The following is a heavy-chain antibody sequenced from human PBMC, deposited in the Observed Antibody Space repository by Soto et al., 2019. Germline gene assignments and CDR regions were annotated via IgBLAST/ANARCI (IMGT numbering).Heavy chain of an antibody. CDR3: ASVLGGYSYGAFDC. D-gene: IGHD5-18*01. CDR1: GFTFSSYS. Sequence: EVQLVESGGGLVKPGGSLRLSCAASGFTFSSYSMNWVRQAPGKGLEWVSSISSSSSYIYYADSVKGRFTISRDNAKNSLYLQMNSLRAEDTAVYYCASVLGGYSYGAFDCWGQGTLVTVSS. V-gene: IGHV3-21*01. J-gene: IGHJ4*02. CDR2: ISSSSSYI.